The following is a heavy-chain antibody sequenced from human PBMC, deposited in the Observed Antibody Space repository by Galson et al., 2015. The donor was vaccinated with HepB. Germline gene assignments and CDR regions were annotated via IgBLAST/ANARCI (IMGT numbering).Heavy chain of an antibody. CDR2: INSGDGNT. Sequence: SVKVSCKASGYTFTNYPMHWVRQAPGQRLEWMGWINSGDGNTKYSQSFQGRVTFTRDTSASTVYMELSSLISEDTAVYYCARDPPYCSSGDWCAKPFDFWGQGTLVTVSS. CDR1: GYTFTNYP. V-gene: IGHV1-3*01. D-gene: IGHD2-15*01. CDR3: ARDPPYCSSGDWCAKPFDF. J-gene: IGHJ4*02.